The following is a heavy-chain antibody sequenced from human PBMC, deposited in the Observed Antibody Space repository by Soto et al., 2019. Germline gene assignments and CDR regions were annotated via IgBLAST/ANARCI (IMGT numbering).Heavy chain of an antibody. CDR3: ARGYSSSWYYYYYGMDV. Sequence: SETLSLTCAVYGGSFSGYYWSWIRQPPGKGLEWIGEINHSGSTNYNPSLKSRVTISVDTSKNQFSLKLSSVTAADTAVYYCARGYSSSWYYYYYGMDVWGQGTTVPVSS. CDR2: INHSGST. J-gene: IGHJ6*02. D-gene: IGHD6-13*01. CDR1: GGSFSGYY. V-gene: IGHV4-34*01.